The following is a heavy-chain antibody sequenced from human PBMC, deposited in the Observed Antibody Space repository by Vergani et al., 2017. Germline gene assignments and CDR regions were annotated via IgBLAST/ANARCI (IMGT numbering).Heavy chain of an antibody. D-gene: IGHD6-19*01. CDR1: GFTFSSYA. V-gene: IGHV3-23*01. Sequence: EVQLLESGGGLVQPGGSLRLSCAASGFTFSSYAMSWVRQAPGQGLEWVSAISGSGGSTYYADPVKGRFTISRDNSKNTLYLQMNSLRAEDTAVYYCARAGRQWLGLDYWGQGTLVTVSS. CDR3: ARAGRQWLGLDY. J-gene: IGHJ4*02. CDR2: ISGSGGST.